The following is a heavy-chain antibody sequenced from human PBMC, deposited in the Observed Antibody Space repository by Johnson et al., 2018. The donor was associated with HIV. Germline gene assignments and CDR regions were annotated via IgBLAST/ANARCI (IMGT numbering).Heavy chain of an antibody. Sequence: QVQLVESGGGVVQPGRSLRLSCAASGFTFSSYAMHWVHQAPGKGLEWVAVISYDGSNKYYADSVKGRFTISRDNSKNTLYLQMNSLRAEDTAVYYCARGGQLLLCDAFDIWGQGTMVTVSS. CDR2: ISYDGSNK. D-gene: IGHD2-2*01. J-gene: IGHJ3*02. CDR1: GFTFSSYA. CDR3: ARGGQLLLCDAFDI. V-gene: IGHV3-30*04.